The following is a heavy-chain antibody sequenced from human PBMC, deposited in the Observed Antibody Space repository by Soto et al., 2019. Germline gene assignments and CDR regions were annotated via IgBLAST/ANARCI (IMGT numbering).Heavy chain of an antibody. CDR3: ARLGYYYGSWSYSYYYYGMDV. D-gene: IGHD3-10*01. V-gene: IGHV5-51*01. CDR1: GYSFTSYW. Sequence: PGESLKISCKGSGYSFTSYWIGWVRQMPGKGLEWMGIIYPGDSDTRYSPSFQGQVTISADKSISTAYLQWSSLKASDTAMYYCARLGYYYGSWSYSYYYYGMDVWGRGTTVIGSS. CDR2: IYPGDSDT. J-gene: IGHJ6*02.